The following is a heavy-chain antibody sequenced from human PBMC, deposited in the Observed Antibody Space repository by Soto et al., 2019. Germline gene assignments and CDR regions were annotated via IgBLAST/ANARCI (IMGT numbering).Heavy chain of an antibody. V-gene: IGHV1-69*13. CDR1: GGTFSSYA. J-gene: IGHJ4*02. D-gene: IGHD5-18*01. Sequence: GASVKVSCKASGGTFSSYAISWVRQAPGQGLEWMGGIIPIFGTANYAQKFQGRVTITADESTSTAYMELSRQRSEDTAVYYCARVVTREYSYGDFDCWGQGTLVTVSS. CDR2: IIPIFGTA. CDR3: ARVVTREYSYGDFDC.